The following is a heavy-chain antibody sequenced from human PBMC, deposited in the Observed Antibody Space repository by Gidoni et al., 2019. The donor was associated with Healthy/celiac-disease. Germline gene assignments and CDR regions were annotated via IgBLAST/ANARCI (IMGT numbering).Heavy chain of an antibody. CDR2: IYYSGST. V-gene: IGHV4-31*03. D-gene: IGHD3-22*01. CDR3: ARGSGSGSTYYYYYGMDV. Sequence: QVQLQESGPGLVKPSQTLSLTCTVSGGSISSGGSYWSWIRQHPGKGLEWIGYIYYSGSTYYNPSLKSRVTISVDTSKNQFSLKLSSVTAADTAVYYCARGSGSGSTYYYYYGMDVWGQGTTVTVSS. J-gene: IGHJ6*02. CDR1: GGSISSGGSY.